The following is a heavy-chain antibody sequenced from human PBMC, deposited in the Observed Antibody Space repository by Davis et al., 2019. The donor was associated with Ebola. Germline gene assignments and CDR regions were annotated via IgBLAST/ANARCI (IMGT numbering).Heavy chain of an antibody. V-gene: IGHV1-18*01. Sequence: AASVKVSCKASGGTFSSYAISWVRQAPGQGLEWMGWISAYNGNTNYAQKLQGRVTMTTDTSTSTAYMELRSLRSDDTAVYYCARDPRRITIFGAPGGMDVWGQGTTVTVSS. CDR2: ISAYNGNT. J-gene: IGHJ6*02. CDR1: GGTFSSYA. D-gene: IGHD3-3*01. CDR3: ARDPRRITIFGAPGGMDV.